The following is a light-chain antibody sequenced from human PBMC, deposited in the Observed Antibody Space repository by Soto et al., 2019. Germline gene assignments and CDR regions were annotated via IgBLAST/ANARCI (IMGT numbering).Light chain of an antibody. CDR2: EVN. V-gene: IGLV2-18*02. CDR1: KKEVGSYNR. Sequence: QSVRNQASAVIRSPGQSVIFPLPGKKKEVGSYNRVSWYQQPPGTAPKFMIYEVNNRPSGVPDRFSGSKSGNTASLTISGLQAEDEADYYCSSYTSTSTYVLGTGIKVTVL. J-gene: IGLJ1*01. CDR3: SSYTSTSTYV.